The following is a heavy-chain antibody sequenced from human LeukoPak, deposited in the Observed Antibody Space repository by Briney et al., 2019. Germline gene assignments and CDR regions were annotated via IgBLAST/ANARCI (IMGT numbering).Heavy chain of an antibody. CDR3: ASKHYDFWSGYSRRGYYFDY. D-gene: IGHD3-3*01. J-gene: IGHJ4*02. Sequence: SETLSLTCAVSGYSISSGYYWGWVRQPPGKGLEWIGSIYHSGSTYYNPSLKSRVTISVDTSKNQFSLKLSSVTAADTAVYYCASKHYDFWSGYSRRGYYFDYWGQGTLVTVSS. V-gene: IGHV4-38-2*01. CDR1: GYSISSGYY. CDR2: IYHSGST.